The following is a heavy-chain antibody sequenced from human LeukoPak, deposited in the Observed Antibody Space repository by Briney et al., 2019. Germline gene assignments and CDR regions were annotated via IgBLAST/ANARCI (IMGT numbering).Heavy chain of an antibody. CDR3: ARAVAGTRGPFDY. V-gene: IGHV3-20*04. D-gene: IGHD6-19*01. CDR2: INWNGGST. Sequence: GGSLRLSCEASGFTFDDYGMSWVRQAPGKGLEWVSGINWNGGSTGYADSVKGRFTISRDNVKNSLYLQMNSLRAEDTALYYCARAVAGTRGPFDYWGQGTLVTVSS. J-gene: IGHJ4*02. CDR1: GFTFDDYG.